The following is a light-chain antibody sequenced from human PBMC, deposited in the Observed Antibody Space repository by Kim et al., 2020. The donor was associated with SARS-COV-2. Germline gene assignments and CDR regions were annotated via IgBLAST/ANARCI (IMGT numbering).Light chain of an antibody. Sequence: GQMVTISCSGSSSNIGKKTVNWFQQFPGTAPKLLLSASDQRPSGIPDRFSGSKSGTSASLVISGLQSEDEADYYCAVWDDILSSPVFGGGTQLTVL. CDR3: AVWDDILSSPV. CDR1: SSNIGKKT. CDR2: ASD. J-gene: IGLJ3*02. V-gene: IGLV1-44*01.